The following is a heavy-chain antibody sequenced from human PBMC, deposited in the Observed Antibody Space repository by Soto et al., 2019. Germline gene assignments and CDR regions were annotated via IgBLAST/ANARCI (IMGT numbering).Heavy chain of an antibody. D-gene: IGHD2-2*03. CDR1: GYTFTSYA. J-gene: IGHJ5*02. V-gene: IGHV1-3*01. Sequence: VQLVQSGAEVKKPGASVKVSCKASGYTFTSYAMHWVRQAPGQRLEWMGWINAGNGNTKYSQKFQGRVTITRDTSASTAYMELSSLRSEDTAVYYCARDRVSVDIVVVPAAMSVWFDPWGQGTLVTVSS. CDR3: ARDRVSVDIVVVPAAMSVWFDP. CDR2: INAGNGNT.